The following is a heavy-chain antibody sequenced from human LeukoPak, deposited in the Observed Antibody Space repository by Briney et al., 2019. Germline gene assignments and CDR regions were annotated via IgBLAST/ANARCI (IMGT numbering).Heavy chain of an antibody. CDR2: INSDGSST. V-gene: IGHV3-74*01. D-gene: IGHD5-12*01. Sequence: GGSLRLSCAAPGFTFSSHWMHWVRQAPGKGLVWVSRINSDGSSTSYADSVKGRFTISRDNAKNTLYLQMSSLRAEDTAVYHCARSGYSGYLGFDYWGQGTLVTVSS. J-gene: IGHJ4*02. CDR3: ARSGYSGYLGFDY. CDR1: GFTFSSHW.